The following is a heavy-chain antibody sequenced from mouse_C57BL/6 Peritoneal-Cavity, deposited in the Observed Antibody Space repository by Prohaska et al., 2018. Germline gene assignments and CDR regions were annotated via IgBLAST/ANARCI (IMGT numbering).Heavy chain of an antibody. J-gene: IGHJ1*03. CDR3: ARSLYYYGSSYGYWYFDV. D-gene: IGHD1-1*01. Sequence: HGKSLEWIGDINPNNGGTSYNQKFKGKATLTVDKSSSTAYMELRSLTSEDSAVYYCARSLYYYGSSYGYWYFDVWGTGTTLTVSS. V-gene: IGHV1-26*01. CDR2: INPNNGGT.